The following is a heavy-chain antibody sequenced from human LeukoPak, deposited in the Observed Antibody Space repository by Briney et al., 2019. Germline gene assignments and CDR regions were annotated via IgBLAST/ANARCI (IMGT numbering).Heavy chain of an antibody. Sequence: GGSLRLSCAASGFTFSSYAMSWVRQAPGKGLEWVSAISGSGGNTDCADSVKGRFTISRDNSKNTLYLQMISLRAEDTAVYYCARRRDSSDGKDFDYWGQGPLVTVSS. CDR2: ISGSGGNT. V-gene: IGHV3-23*01. CDR1: GFTFSSYA. CDR3: ARRRDSSDGKDFDY. J-gene: IGHJ4*02. D-gene: IGHD3-22*01.